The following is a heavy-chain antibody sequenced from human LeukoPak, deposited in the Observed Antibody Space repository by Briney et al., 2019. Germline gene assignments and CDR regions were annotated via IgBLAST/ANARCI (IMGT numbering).Heavy chain of an antibody. V-gene: IGHV4-30-4*08. CDR1: GGSISSGDYY. Sequence: SQTLSLTCTVSGGSISSGDYYWSWIRQPPGKGLEWIGYIYYSGSTYYNPSLKSRVTISVDTSKNQFSLKLSSVTAADTAVYYCARLFPGDYDSLHAFDIWGQGTMVTVSS. D-gene: IGHD3-22*01. CDR3: ARLFPGDYDSLHAFDI. J-gene: IGHJ3*02. CDR2: IYYSGST.